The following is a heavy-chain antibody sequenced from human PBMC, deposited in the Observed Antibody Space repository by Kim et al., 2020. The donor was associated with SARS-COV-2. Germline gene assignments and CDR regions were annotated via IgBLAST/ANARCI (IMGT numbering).Heavy chain of an antibody. CDR2: VSYDGSNK. CDR3: AKGRTSYGDYGLDY. V-gene: IGHV3-30*18. D-gene: IGHD4-17*01. CDR1: GFTFSSYG. Sequence: GGSLRLSCAASGFTFSSYGMHWVRQAPGKGLEWVAVVSYDGSNKYYADSVKGRFTISRDNSKNTLYLQMNSLRAEDTAVYYCAKGRTSYGDYGLDYWGQG. J-gene: IGHJ4*02.